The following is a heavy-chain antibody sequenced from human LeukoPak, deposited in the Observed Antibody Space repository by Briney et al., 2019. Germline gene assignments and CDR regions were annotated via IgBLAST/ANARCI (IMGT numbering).Heavy chain of an antibody. Sequence: APVKVSCKASGYTFTGYYMHWVRQAPGQGLEWMGWINPNSGGTNYAQKFQGRVTMTRDTSISTAYMELSRLRSDDTAVYYCARVYDSSGYLVDYWGQGTLVTVYS. V-gene: IGHV1-2*02. J-gene: IGHJ4*02. CDR2: INPNSGGT. CDR1: GYTFTGYY. D-gene: IGHD3-22*01. CDR3: ARVYDSSGYLVDY.